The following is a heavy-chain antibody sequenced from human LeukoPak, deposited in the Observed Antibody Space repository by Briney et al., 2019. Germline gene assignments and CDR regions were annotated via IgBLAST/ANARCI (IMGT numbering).Heavy chain of an antibody. CDR2: IIPIFGTA. J-gene: IGHJ6*03. Sequence: SVKVSCKASGGTFSSYAISWVRQAPGQGLEWMGGIIPIFGTANYAQKFQGRVTITRNTSVSTAYMELSSLRSEDTAVYYCASSFRAYYYYMDVWGKGTTVTVSS. V-gene: IGHV1-69*05. CDR3: ASSFRAYYYYMDV. CDR1: GGTFSSYA.